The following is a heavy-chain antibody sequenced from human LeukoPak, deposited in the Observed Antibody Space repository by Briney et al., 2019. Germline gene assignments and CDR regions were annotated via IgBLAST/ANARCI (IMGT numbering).Heavy chain of an antibody. Sequence: PGGSLRLSCAASGFTFSIFEMNWVRQAPGKGLEWVSSIGTDDYSYSAVSVKGRFTICRDNAKSSLYLQMNSLTVEDTAVYYCARGTIGGHTASAYWGPGTLVTVSS. V-gene: IGHV3-21*01. CDR3: ARGTIGGHTASAY. D-gene: IGHD4-23*01. J-gene: IGHJ4*02. CDR2: IGTDDYS. CDR1: GFTFSIFE.